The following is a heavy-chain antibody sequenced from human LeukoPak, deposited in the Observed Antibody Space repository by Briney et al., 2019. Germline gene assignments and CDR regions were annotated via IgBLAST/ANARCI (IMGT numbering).Heavy chain of an antibody. CDR1: GFTFSSYA. J-gene: IGHJ4*02. CDR3: ASGRGTRVFDY. V-gene: IGHV3-30-3*01. CDR2: ISYDGSNK. D-gene: IGHD3-16*01. Sequence: PGGSLRLSCAASGFTFSSYAMHWVRQAPGKGLEWVAVISYDGSNKYYADSVKGRFTISRDNSKNTLYLQMNSLRAEDTAVHYCASGRGTRVFDYWGQGTLVTVSS.